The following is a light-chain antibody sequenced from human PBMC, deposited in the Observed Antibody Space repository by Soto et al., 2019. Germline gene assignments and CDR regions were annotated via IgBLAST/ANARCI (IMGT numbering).Light chain of an antibody. Sequence: EMVMRQSPAILSVAPGESATLSCRASQSVNSTYLARYQQHPGQPPRLLIYGISTRATGIPARFSGSGSGTEFSLTISSLQSEDFAVYYCQQRNSWPPTFTFGQGTRLEIK. V-gene: IGKV3-15*01. CDR1: QSVNSTY. CDR3: QQRNSWPPTFT. J-gene: IGKJ5*01. CDR2: GIS.